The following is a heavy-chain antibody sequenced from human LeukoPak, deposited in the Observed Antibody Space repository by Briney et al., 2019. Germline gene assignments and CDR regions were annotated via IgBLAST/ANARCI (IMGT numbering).Heavy chain of an antibody. D-gene: IGHD3-16*01. Sequence: PGGSLRLSCAASGFTFNYAWMSWVRQVPGKGLEWLGRIKSKTDGGTTDYAAPVKGRFTISRDDSKRTLYLQLDSLKIGDTAGYCCPTGGGGNWGQGTLVTVSS. V-gene: IGHV3-15*01. CDR2: IKSKTDGGTT. CDR1: GFTFNYAW. J-gene: IGHJ4*02. CDR3: PTGGGGN.